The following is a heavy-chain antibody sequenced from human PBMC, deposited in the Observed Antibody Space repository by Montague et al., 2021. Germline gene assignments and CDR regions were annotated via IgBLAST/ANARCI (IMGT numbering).Heavy chain of an antibody. CDR1: GASVSSGSYY. CDR3: TRGSIENSHDLGMDYYYDMDV. Sequence: SETLSLTCTVSGASVSSGSYYWSWIRQPPGKGLEWIGNIFYTGSTNYNPSLKSRVTISVDTSKNQVSLRLSSVTAADTAVYYCTRGSIENSHDLGMDYYYDMDVGGQGTTVAVSS. CDR2: IFYTGST. V-gene: IGHV4-61*01. J-gene: IGHJ6*02. D-gene: IGHD3/OR15-3a*01.